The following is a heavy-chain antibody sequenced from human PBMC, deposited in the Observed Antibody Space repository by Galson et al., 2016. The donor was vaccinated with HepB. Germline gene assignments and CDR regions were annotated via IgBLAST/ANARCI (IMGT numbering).Heavy chain of an antibody. CDR3: ARGLYSSSSDF. J-gene: IGHJ4*02. CDR1: GGSISSDGYY. V-gene: IGHV4-31*03. CDR2: ISHSGST. D-gene: IGHD6-6*01. Sequence: TLSLTCSVSGGSISSDGYYWSWIRQHPGKGLEWIGCISHSGSTDYNPSLQSRVTISVDTSNNQFALMLNSVTAADTAVYYCARGLYSSSSDFWGPGILVIVSS.